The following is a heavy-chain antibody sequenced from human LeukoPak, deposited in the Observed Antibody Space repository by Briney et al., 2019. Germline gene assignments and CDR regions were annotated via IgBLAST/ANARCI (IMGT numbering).Heavy chain of an antibody. V-gene: IGHV4-59*01. CDR2: IYYSGST. CDR3: ARSYYDFWSGYYYHFDY. J-gene: IGHJ4*02. Sequence: PSETLSLTCTVSGVSISSYYWSWIRQPPGKGLEWIGYIYYSGSTNYNPSLKSRVTISVDTSKNQFSLKLSSVTAADTAVYYCARSYYDFWSGYYYHFDYWGQGTLVTVSS. D-gene: IGHD3-3*01. CDR1: GVSISSYY.